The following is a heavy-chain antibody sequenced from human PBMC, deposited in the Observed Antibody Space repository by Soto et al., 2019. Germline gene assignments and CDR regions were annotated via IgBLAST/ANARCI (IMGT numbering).Heavy chain of an antibody. Sequence: ASVKVSCKASGYTFTTYAMHWVRQAPGQRLEWMGWITAGNGNTKYSQKFQGRVTITRDTSASTAYMELSSLRSEDTAVYYCARGLPIVADYWGQGTLVTVSS. CDR3: ARGLPIVADY. V-gene: IGHV1-3*01. CDR2: ITAGNGNT. CDR1: GYTFTTYA. D-gene: IGHD3-22*01. J-gene: IGHJ4*02.